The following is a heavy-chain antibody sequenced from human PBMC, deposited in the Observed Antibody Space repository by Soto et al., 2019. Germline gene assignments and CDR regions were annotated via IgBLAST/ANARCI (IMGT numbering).Heavy chain of an antibody. V-gene: IGHV1-18*01. CDR2: ISPYTGNT. CDR3: VMVDNYVTPTPQDV. CDR1: GYIFVNYG. J-gene: IGHJ6*02. D-gene: IGHD3-16*01. Sequence: QVQLVQSGDEVKKPGASVKVSCKASGYIFVNYGIAWVRQAPGQGLEWMGWISPYTGNTHSATKIQGRLTMTTDTSTSTAYMDLGRLTSDDTAVYYCVMVDNYVTPTPQDVGGQGTTVTVSS.